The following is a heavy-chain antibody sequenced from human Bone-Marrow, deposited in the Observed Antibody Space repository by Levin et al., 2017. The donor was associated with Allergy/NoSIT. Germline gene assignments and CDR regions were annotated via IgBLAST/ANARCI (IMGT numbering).Heavy chain of an antibody. V-gene: IGHV4-61*01. CDR2: IYYSESS. CDR1: GGSVSSPSYY. CDR3: ARLPYDLWSGPFDY. Sequence: GSLRLSCTVSGGSVSSPSYYWSWIRQSPGKGLECIAYIYYSESSHYNPSLKSRVTISVDRSKNVFALNLNSVTAADTAVYYCARLPYDLWSGPFDYWGQGIPVTVSS. J-gene: IGHJ4*02. D-gene: IGHD3-3*01.